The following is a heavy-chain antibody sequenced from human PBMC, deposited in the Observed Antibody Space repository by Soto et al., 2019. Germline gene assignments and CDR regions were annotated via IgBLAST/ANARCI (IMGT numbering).Heavy chain of an antibody. V-gene: IGHV3-74*01. CDR1: GFNFNIYG. CDR3: ARLGSTNTFDI. Sequence: GGSLRLSCAASGFNFNIYGMHWVRQAPGKGLEWVSRIKGDGSYTNYADSVKGRFTIIRDNAKNTLYLQMNSLRAEDTAVYYCARLGSTNTFDIWGLGTKVTVS. D-gene: IGHD2-2*01. J-gene: IGHJ3*02. CDR2: IKGDGSYT.